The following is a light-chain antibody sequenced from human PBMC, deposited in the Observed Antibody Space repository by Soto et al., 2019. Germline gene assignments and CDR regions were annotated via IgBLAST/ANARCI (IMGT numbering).Light chain of an antibody. CDR3: QVWDSSSDHVV. V-gene: IGLV3-21*02. Sequence: SYELTQPPTVSVAPGQTAKITCGGNNIGSKSVHWYQQKPGQAPVLVVYDDNDRASGIPERFSGSNSGNMATLTITRVEAGDEADYYCQVWDSSSDHVVFGGGTKVTVL. CDR2: DDN. J-gene: IGLJ2*01. CDR1: NIGSKS.